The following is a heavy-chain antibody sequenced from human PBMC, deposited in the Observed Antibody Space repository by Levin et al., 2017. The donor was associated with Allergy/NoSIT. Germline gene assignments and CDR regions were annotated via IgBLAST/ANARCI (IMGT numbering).Heavy chain of an antibody. Sequence: PSQTLSLTCTVSGGSISSSISYWGWIRQAPGKGLEWIGSIYNSGSTYYNPSLKSRVTTSVDTSKNQFSLKLSSVTAADTAVYYCARQCYDILTGYYNFDYWGRGTLVTVSS. J-gene: IGHJ4*02. V-gene: IGHV4-39*01. D-gene: IGHD3-9*01. CDR1: GGSISSSISY. CDR3: ARQCYDILTGYYNFDY. CDR2: IYNSGST.